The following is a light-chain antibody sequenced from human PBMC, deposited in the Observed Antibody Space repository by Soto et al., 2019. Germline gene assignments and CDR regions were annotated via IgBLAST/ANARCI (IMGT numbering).Light chain of an antibody. J-gene: IGLJ1*01. CDR3: SSYTSDWGV. CDR1: RVDVGGYDF. CDR2: EVR. Sequence: QSVLTQPASVFGSVGRSFTIPCTGTRVDVGGYDFVSWYQHHPGKAPKLIIYEVRTRPSGVSDRFSGSKSGNTASLTISGLQAEDEADYYCSSYTSDWGVFGTGTKLTVL. V-gene: IGLV2-14*01.